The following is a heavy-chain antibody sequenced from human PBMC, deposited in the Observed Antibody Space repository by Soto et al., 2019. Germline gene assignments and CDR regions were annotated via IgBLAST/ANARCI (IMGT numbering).Heavy chain of an antibody. V-gene: IGHV2-5*02. D-gene: IGHD6-19*01. CDR3: AYRPFVLGSGWKFAF. Sequence: QITLKESGPTLVIPTQTLTLTCTFSGFSLNTRGVGVGWIRQPPGKALEWVALIHWDDEKRYSPSLRNTPTITKDTSKNQLVLIMTNMDPVDTATYYGAYRPFVLGSGWKFAFWGQRILVTVSS. CDR1: GFSLNTRGVG. CDR2: IHWDDEK. J-gene: IGHJ4*02.